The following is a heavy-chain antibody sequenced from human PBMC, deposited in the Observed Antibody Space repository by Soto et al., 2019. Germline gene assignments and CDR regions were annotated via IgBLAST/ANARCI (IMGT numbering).Heavy chain of an antibody. Sequence: GGSLRLSCAASGFTFSSYAMHWVRQAPGKGLEWVAVISYDGSNKYYADSVKGRFTISRDNSKNTLYLQMNSLRAEDTAVYYCAREEYSSSSAGSGYFDYWGQGTLVTVSS. V-gene: IGHV3-30-3*01. CDR3: AREEYSSSSAGSGYFDY. J-gene: IGHJ4*02. CDR1: GFTFSSYA. CDR2: ISYDGSNK. D-gene: IGHD6-6*01.